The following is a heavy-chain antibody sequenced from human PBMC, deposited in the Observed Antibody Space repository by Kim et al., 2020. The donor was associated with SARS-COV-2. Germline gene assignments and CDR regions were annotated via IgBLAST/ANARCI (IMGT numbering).Heavy chain of an antibody. J-gene: IGHJ4*02. D-gene: IGHD2-21*02. V-gene: IGHV4-4*09. CDR3: ARINPVVTIDY. Sequence: TNHHPTHKSRVTISVGTSKNQFSLKLSSVTAAETAVYYWARINPVVTIDYWGQGTLVTVSS. CDR2: T.